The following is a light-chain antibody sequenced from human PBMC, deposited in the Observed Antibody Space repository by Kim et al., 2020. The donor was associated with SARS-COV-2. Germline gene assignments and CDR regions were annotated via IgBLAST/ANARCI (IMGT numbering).Light chain of an antibody. Sequence: INNYLNWYQFRPGKVPKLLIYAASSLHGGVPSRFSGSGSGTDFTLTISSLQPEDFATYYCQQNYSSALTFGGGTKVEIK. CDR1: INNY. J-gene: IGKJ4*01. CDR3: QQNYSSALT. CDR2: AAS. V-gene: IGKV1-39*01.